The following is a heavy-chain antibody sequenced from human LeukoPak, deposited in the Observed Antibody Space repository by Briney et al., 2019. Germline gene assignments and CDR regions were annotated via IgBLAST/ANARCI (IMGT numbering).Heavy chain of an antibody. D-gene: IGHD3-22*01. CDR2: ITSSGAAT. V-gene: IGHV3-23*01. Sequence: GGSLRLSCAASGFTFSSYAMSWVRQASGKGLEWVSSITSSGAATYYADSVKGRFTISRDNSDNTLYLQMNSLRAEDTAVYYCAKDRPNYYGSNGHYYKLNGDCWGQGTLVTVSS. J-gene: IGHJ4*02. CDR3: AKDRPNYYGSNGHYYKLNGDC. CDR1: GFTFSSYA.